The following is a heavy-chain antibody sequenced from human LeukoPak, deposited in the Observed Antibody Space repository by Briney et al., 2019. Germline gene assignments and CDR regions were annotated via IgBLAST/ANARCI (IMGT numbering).Heavy chain of an antibody. CDR2: INPNSGDT. CDR3: ARGRGYSSP. J-gene: IGHJ5*02. CDR1: GYTFTGFY. Sequence: ASVKVSCKASGYTFTGFYMHWVRQAPGQGLEWMGWINPNSGDTNYAQKFQGRVTMTRDTSISTAYMELSSLRSEDTAVYYCARGRGYSSPWGQGTLVTVSS. V-gene: IGHV1-2*02. D-gene: IGHD6-19*01.